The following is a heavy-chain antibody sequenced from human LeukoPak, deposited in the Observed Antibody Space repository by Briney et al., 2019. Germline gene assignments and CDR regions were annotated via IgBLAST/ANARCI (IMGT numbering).Heavy chain of an antibody. J-gene: IGHJ3*02. CDR3: ARVGPASNVGAFDI. D-gene: IGHD1-1*01. CDR1: GFTFSSYW. Sequence: GGSLRLSCAASGFTFSSYWMSWVRQAPGKGLEWVANIKQDGSEKYYVDSVKGRFTISRDNAKNSLYLQMNSLRAEDTAMYYCARVGPASNVGAFDIWGQGTMVTVSS. CDR2: IKQDGSEK. V-gene: IGHV3-7*01.